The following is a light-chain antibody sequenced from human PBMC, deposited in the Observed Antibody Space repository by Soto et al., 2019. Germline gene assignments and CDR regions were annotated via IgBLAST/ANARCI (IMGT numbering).Light chain of an antibody. V-gene: IGKV1-27*01. J-gene: IGKJ1*01. CDR1: QGISTY. CDR3: QNYNGAPWT. Sequence: DIQMTQSPSSLSASVGDRVTITCRASQGISTYLVWYQQKPGTVPKLLIFAASTLQSGVPSRFSGSGPGTEFTLYNSSLQPEDVATFNCQNYNGAPWTFGQGTKVEIK. CDR2: AAS.